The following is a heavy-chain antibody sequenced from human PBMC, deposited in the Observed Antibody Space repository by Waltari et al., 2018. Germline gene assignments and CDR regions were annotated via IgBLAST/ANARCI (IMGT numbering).Heavy chain of an antibody. CDR2: ISSDGINT. Sequence: EVQLVESGGGLVQPGGSVRLSCAAPGFAFSCCALHWVRQAPGKGLEYVSAISSDGINTYYTNSVKGRFKISRDNSKNTLYLQMGSLRPEDMAVYYCARSRRGTAEVNAFDVWGQGTMVTVSS. J-gene: IGHJ3*01. CDR1: GFAFSCCA. CDR3: ARSRRGTAEVNAFDV. D-gene: IGHD5-18*01. V-gene: IGHV3-64*01.